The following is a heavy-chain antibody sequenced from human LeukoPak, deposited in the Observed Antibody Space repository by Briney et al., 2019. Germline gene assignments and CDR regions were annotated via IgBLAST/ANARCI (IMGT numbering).Heavy chain of an antibody. CDR1: GGSFSGYY. V-gene: IGHV4-34*01. J-gene: IGHJ4*02. D-gene: IGHD3-10*01. Sequence: PSETLSFTCAVYGGSFSGYYWSWIRQPPGKGLEWIGEINHSGSTNYNPSLKSRVTISVDTSKNQFSLKLSSVTAADTAVYYCARTVLLLFDYWGQGTLVTVSS. CDR3: ARTVLLLFDY. CDR2: INHSGST.